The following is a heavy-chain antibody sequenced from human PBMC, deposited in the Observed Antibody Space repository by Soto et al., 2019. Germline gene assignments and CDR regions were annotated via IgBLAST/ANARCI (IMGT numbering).Heavy chain of an antibody. Sequence: QVQPVQSGAEVKKPGASVKVSCKASGYTFTSYDINWVRQATGQGLEWMGWMNPNSGNTGYAQKFQGRVTMTRNTSISTAYMELSSLRSEDTAVYYCARGQYCSSTSCYSDAFDIWGQGTMVTVSS. V-gene: IGHV1-8*01. CDR3: ARGQYCSSTSCYSDAFDI. CDR2: MNPNSGNT. J-gene: IGHJ3*02. CDR1: GYTFTSYD. D-gene: IGHD2-2*01.